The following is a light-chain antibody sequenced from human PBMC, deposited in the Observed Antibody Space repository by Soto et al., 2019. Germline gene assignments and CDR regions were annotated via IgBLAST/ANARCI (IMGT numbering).Light chain of an antibody. J-gene: IGKJ1*01. Sequence: VMTQSTATLSVSPGERATLSCTSSQTVSSNYLAWCQQRPGQAPRLLIYGASNRATGIPDRFSGSGSGTDFTLTISRLEPEDFAVYYCQQFAASPRTFGQGTKVDIK. CDR1: QTVSSNY. CDR2: GAS. CDR3: QQFAASPRT. V-gene: IGKV3-20*01.